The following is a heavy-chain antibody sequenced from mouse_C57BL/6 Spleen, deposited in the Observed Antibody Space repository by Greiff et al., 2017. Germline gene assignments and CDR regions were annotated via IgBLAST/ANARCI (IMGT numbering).Heavy chain of an antibody. CDR2: IYPGDGDT. J-gene: IGHJ4*01. Sequence: QVQLKESGAELVKPGASVKISCKASGYAFSSYWMNWVKQRPGKGLAWIGQIYPGDGDTNYNGKFKGKATLTADKSSSTAYMQLSSLTSEDSAVYCCAKTLPSTGGTMDDWGKGTSVTVSS. CDR3: AKTLPSTGGTMDD. V-gene: IGHV1-80*01. CDR1: GYAFSSYW. D-gene: IGHD1-1*01.